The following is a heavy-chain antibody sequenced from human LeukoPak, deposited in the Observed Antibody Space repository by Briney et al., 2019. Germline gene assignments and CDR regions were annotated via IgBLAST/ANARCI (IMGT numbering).Heavy chain of an antibody. Sequence: GGSLRLSCAASGFTSSSYAMSWVRQAPGKGLEWVSAISGSGGSTYYADSVKGRFTISRDNSKDTLYLQMNSLRAEDTAVYYCAKRGSYCSGGSCYPHFDYWGQGTLVTVSS. CDR2: ISGSGGST. V-gene: IGHV3-23*01. CDR1: GFTSSSYA. D-gene: IGHD2-15*01. J-gene: IGHJ4*02. CDR3: AKRGSYCSGGSCYPHFDY.